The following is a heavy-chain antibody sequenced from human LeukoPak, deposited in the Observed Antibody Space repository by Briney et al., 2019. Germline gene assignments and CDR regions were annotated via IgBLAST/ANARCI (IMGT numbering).Heavy chain of an antibody. D-gene: IGHD5-24*01. V-gene: IGHV1-3*01. CDR1: GYTFTSYA. J-gene: IGHJ4*02. Sequence: ASVKVSCKASGYTFTSYAMHWVRQAPGQRLEWMGWINAGNGNTKYSQKFQGRVTITRDTSASTAYMELSSLRSDDTAVYYCARVASRRDGYNFDYWGQGTLVTISS. CDR2: INAGNGNT. CDR3: ARVASRRDGYNFDY.